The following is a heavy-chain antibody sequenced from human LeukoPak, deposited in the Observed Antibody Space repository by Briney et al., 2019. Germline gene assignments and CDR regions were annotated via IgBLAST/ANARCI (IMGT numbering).Heavy chain of an antibody. CDR2: ISAYNGNT. CDR3: ARGGRKGFAYCGGDCPIDP. CDR1: GYTFTSCG. V-gene: IGHV1-18*01. Sequence: GASVKVSCKASGYTFTSCGISWVRQAPGQGLEWMGWISAYNGNTNYAQKLQGRVTMTTDTSTSTAYMELRSLRSDDTAVYYCARGGRKGFAYCGGDCPIDPWGQGTLVTVSS. J-gene: IGHJ5*02. D-gene: IGHD2-21*02.